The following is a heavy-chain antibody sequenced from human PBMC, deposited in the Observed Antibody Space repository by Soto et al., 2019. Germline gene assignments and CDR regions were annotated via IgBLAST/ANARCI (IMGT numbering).Heavy chain of an antibody. Sequence: PQTPSPPLAISGGSVSSKNAALERIRQTPSRRPELLGRTYYRSKWYNDYAVSVKSRLTINPDTSKNQFSLQLNSVTPEDTAVYYCARDRGRVAARHKYYYYMDVWGKGTTVTVSS. CDR3: ARDRGRVAARHKYYYYMDV. J-gene: IGHJ6*03. CDR2: TYYRSKWYN. D-gene: IGHD6-6*01. CDR1: GGSVSSKNAA. V-gene: IGHV6-1*01.